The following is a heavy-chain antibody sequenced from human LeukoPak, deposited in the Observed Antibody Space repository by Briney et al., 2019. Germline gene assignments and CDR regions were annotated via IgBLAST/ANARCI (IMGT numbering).Heavy chain of an antibody. Sequence: PSETLSLTCTVSGGSISSNYWSWIRQPPGKGLEWIGYIYYSGSTNYNPSLKSRVTISVDTSKNQFSLKLNSVTAADTAVYYCARMIRYYDSSGHVNWFDPWGQGTLVTVSS. V-gene: IGHV4-59*01. D-gene: IGHD3-22*01. CDR3: ARMIRYYDSSGHVNWFDP. CDR1: GGSISSNY. J-gene: IGHJ5*02. CDR2: IYYSGST.